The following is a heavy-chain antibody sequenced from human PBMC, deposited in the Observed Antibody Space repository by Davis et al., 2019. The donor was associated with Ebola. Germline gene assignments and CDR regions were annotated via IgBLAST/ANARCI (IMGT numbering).Heavy chain of an antibody. CDR3: ARDFYDSSGYLWYFDL. CDR2: IYHSGST. V-gene: IGHV4-4*02. D-gene: IGHD3-22*01. Sequence: SWVRQPPGKGLEWIGEIYHSGSTNYNPSLKGRVTISVDKSKSEFSLRLSSVTAADTAVYYCARDFYDSSGYLWYFDLWGRGTLVTVSS. J-gene: IGHJ2*01.